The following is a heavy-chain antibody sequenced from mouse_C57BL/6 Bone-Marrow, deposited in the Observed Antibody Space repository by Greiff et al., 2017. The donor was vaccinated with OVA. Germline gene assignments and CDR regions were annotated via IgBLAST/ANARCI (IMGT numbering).Heavy chain of an antibody. J-gene: IGHJ2*01. CDR1: GYAFSSSW. CDR3: AKSAYDYDRYYLDY. Sequence: VQLQQSGPELVKPGASVKISCKASGYAFSSSWMNWVTQRPGKGLEWIGRIYPGDGDTNYNGKFKGKATLTADKSSSTAYMQLSSLTSEDSAVYFCAKSAYDYDRYYLDYWGQGTTLTVSS. CDR2: IYPGDGDT. D-gene: IGHD2-4*01. V-gene: IGHV1-82*01.